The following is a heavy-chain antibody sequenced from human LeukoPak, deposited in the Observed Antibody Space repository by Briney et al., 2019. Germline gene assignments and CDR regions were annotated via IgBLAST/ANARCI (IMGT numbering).Heavy chain of an antibody. CDR1: GFTFSSYS. Sequence: PGASLTLSCAASGFTFSSYSMNSVRQAPGKGLEWVSYISSSSSTIYYADSVKGRFTISSDNAKNSLYLQMNSLRDEDTAVYYCSRALTNYGNYFDYWGQGTLVTVSS. J-gene: IGHJ4*02. D-gene: IGHD4-17*01. CDR3: SRALTNYGNYFDY. CDR2: ISSSSSTI. V-gene: IGHV3-48*02.